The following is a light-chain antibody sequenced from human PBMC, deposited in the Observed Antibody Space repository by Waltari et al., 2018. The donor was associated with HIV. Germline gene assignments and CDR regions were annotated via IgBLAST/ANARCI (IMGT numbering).Light chain of an antibody. CDR2: EDN. CDR3: CSYAGSSTWV. J-gene: IGLJ3*02. CDR1: SSDVWSYNV. Sequence: QSALTPPASVSGSPGQSITLSCTGTSSDVWSYNVVSWYQQHPGKAPKLMIYEDNKRPSGVSNRFSGSKSGNTASLTISGLQAEDEADYSCCSYAGSSTWVFGGGTKLTVL. V-gene: IGLV2-23*01.